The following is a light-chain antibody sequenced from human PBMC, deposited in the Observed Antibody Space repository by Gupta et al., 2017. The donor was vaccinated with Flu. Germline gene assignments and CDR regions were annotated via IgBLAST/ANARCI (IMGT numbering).Light chain of an antibody. V-gene: IGLV3-1*01. CDR2: ADD. J-gene: IGLJ2*01. CDR1: KLGDKY. CDR3: QTWDSATVV. Sequence: SYELTQPPSVSVSPGQTASITCSGDKLGDKYACWYQHKAGQSPVLVIYADDKRPSGVPERFSGSNSGNTATLTISGTQAMDEADYYCQTWDSATVVFGRGTKLTVL.